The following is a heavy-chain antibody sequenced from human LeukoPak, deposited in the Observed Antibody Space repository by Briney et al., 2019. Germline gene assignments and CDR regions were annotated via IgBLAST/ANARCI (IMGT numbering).Heavy chain of an antibody. CDR2: IYYSGNT. V-gene: IGHV4-59*01. Sequence: PSETLSLTCTVSGGSISNKYWSWIRQPPGKGLEWIGYIYYSGNTNYNPSLKSRVTILVDTSKNQVSLKLSSVTAADTAVYFCARDWGVGGRPGYMGVWGKGTTVTVSS. J-gene: IGHJ6*03. CDR1: GGSISNKY. CDR3: ARDWGVGGRPGYMGV. D-gene: IGHD3-10*01.